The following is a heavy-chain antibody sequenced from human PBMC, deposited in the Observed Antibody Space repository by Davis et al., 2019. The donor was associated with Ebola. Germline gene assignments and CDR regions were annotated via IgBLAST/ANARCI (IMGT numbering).Heavy chain of an antibody. CDR3: ARDTYYYYNTMDV. CDR1: GFIFSSYA. V-gene: IGHV3-30-3*01. CDR2: TSYDGSNK. Sequence: GGSLRLSCAASGFIFSSYAMHWVRQAPGKGLEWVAVTSYDGSNKNYADSVKGRFTISRDNSKNTLYLQMNSLRAEDTAVYYCARDTYYYYNTMDVWGKGTTVTVSS. J-gene: IGHJ6*04.